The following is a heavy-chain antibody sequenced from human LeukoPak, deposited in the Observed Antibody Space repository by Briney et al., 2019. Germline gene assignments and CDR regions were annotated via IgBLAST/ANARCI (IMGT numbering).Heavy chain of an antibody. V-gene: IGHV3-21*01. J-gene: IGHJ5*02. CDR3: ARQPKYSYGRNWFDR. Sequence: GGSLRLSCAASGFNFSIYSMNWVRQAPGKGLEWVSSISSSAYYTYYADSVKGRFTISRDNTKNSLYLLMNSLRAEDTAVYYCARQPKYSYGRNWFDRWGQGTLVTVSS. D-gene: IGHD5-18*01. CDR1: GFNFSIYS. CDR2: ISSSAYYT.